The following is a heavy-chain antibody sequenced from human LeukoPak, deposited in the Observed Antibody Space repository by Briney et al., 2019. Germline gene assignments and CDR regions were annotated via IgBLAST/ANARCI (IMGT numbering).Heavy chain of an antibody. CDR2: INHSGGT. CDR1: GGSFSGYY. Sequence: SETLSLTCAVYGGSFSGYYWSWIRQPPGKGLEWIGEINHSGGTNYNPSLKSRVTISVDTSKSQFSLKLSSVTAADTAVYYCARGGADYGDYYYYGMDVWGQGTTVTVSS. D-gene: IGHD4-17*01. CDR3: ARGGADYGDYYYYGMDV. J-gene: IGHJ6*02. V-gene: IGHV4-34*01.